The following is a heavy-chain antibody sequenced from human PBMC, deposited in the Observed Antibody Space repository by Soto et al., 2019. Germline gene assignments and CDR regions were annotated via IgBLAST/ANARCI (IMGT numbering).Heavy chain of an antibody. CDR1: GFTVRSSG. Sequence: QVHLVESGGGVVQPGTSLTLTCTASGFTVRSSGMHCVRQPPGKGLEWLAFLAYDGSQKFYADSVKGRFSISRDNTKNTLYLHMSSLTAEDTAIYYCAIVRVTDSPLDHWGPGTLVTVSS. V-gene: IGHV3-30*03. D-gene: IGHD2-21*02. J-gene: IGHJ4*02. CDR2: LAYDGSQK. CDR3: AIVRVTDSPLDH.